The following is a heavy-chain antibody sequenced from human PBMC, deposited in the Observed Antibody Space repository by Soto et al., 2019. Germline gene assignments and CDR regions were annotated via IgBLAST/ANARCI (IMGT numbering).Heavy chain of an antibody. Sequence: SETLSLTCTVSGGSISSSSFHWGWIRQPPGKGLEWIGSIYYSGSTYYSPSLKSRVTISVDTSKNQFSLKLSSVTAADTAVYYCARHEVGSSGYSYRAPFDYWGQGTLVTVSS. J-gene: IGHJ4*02. V-gene: IGHV4-39*01. CDR3: ARHEVGSSGYSYRAPFDY. CDR1: GGSISSSSFH. CDR2: IYYSGST. D-gene: IGHD6-19*01.